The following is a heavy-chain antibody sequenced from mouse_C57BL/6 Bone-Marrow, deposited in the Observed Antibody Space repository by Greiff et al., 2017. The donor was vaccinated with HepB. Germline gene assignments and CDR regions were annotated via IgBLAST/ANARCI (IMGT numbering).Heavy chain of an antibody. Sequence: EVQLQQSGPELVKPGASVKISCKASGYTFTDYYMNWVKQSHGKSLEWIGDINPNNGGTSYNQKFKGKATLTVDKSSSTAYMELRSLTSEDSAVYYCASEPHYCGSSYLFAYWGQGTLVTVSA. CDR3: ASEPHYCGSSYLFAY. J-gene: IGHJ3*01. CDR1: GYTFTDYY. D-gene: IGHD1-1*01. CDR2: INPNNGGT. V-gene: IGHV1-26*01.